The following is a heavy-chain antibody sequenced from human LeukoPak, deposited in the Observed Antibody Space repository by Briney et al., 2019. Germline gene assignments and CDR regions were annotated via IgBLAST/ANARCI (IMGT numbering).Heavy chain of an antibody. J-gene: IGHJ3*02. CDR2: ISYDGSNK. CDR1: GFTFSSYA. V-gene: IGHV3-30*04. CDR3: AREGYYDSSGYSHAFDI. Sequence: GGSLRLSCAASGFTFSSYAMHWVRQAPGKGLEWVAVISYDGSNKYYADSVKGRFTISRDNSKNTLYLQMNSLRAEDTAVYYCAREGYYDSSGYSHAFDIWGQGTMVTVSS. D-gene: IGHD3-22*01.